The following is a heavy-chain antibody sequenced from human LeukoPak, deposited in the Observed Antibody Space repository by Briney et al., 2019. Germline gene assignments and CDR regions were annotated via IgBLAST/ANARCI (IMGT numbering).Heavy chain of an antibody. V-gene: IGHV3-23*01. CDR1: GGSISSSSYY. J-gene: IGHJ4*02. CDR2: ISGSGCIT. CDR3: AKGGSHYYGSGSYAPRSSPFDY. Sequence: ETLSLTCTVSGGSISSSSYYWGWIRQPPGKGLEWVSAISGSGCITYYADSVKGRFTISRDKSKNTLYLQMNSLRAEDTAVYYCAKGGSHYYGSGSYAPRSSPFDYWGQGTLATVSS. D-gene: IGHD3-10*01.